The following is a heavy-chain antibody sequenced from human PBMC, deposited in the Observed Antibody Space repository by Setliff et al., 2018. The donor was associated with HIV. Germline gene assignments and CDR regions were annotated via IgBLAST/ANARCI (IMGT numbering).Heavy chain of an antibody. CDR2: IIPFFGSA. Sequence: SVKVSCKASGGTFSTSAISWMRQAPGQGHEWMGGIIPFFGSANYAQKFQGRLTITADASSSTAYMDLSSLTSEDTAVYYCARRHFYDSSGQVWAFDIWGQGTTVTVSS. V-gene: IGHV1-69*13. J-gene: IGHJ3*02. D-gene: IGHD3-22*01. CDR3: ARRHFYDSSGQVWAFDI. CDR1: GGTFSTSA.